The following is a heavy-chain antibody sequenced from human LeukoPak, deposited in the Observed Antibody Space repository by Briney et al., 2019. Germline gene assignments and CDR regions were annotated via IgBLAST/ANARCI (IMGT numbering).Heavy chain of an antibody. Sequence: SETLSLTCAVSGGSISSGGYSWSWIRQPPGKGLEWIGYIYHSGSTYYNPSLKSRVTISVDRSKNQFSLKLSSVTAADTAVYYCARGEQRSRVPAAHSDYWGQGTLVTVSS. J-gene: IGHJ4*02. CDR2: IYHSGST. D-gene: IGHD2-2*01. CDR3: ARGEQRSRVPAAHSDY. V-gene: IGHV4-30-2*01. CDR1: GGSISSGGYS.